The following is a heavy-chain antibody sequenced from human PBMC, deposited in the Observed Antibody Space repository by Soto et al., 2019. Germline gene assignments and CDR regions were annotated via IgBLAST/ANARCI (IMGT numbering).Heavy chain of an antibody. CDR2: IYYSGST. D-gene: IGHD2-2*01. V-gene: IGHV4-59*01. CDR1: GGSISSYY. CDR3: ARIDIVVVPAGKGFAKFDP. Sequence: TSETLSLTCTVSGGSISSYYWSWIRQPPGKGLEWIGYIYYSGSTNYNPSLKSRVTISVDTSKNQFSLKLSSVTAADTAVYYCARIDIVVVPAGKGFAKFDPWGQGTLVTVSS. J-gene: IGHJ5*02.